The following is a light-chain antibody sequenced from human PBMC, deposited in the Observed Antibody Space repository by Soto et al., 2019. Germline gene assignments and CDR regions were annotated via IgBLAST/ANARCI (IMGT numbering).Light chain of an antibody. V-gene: IGKV4-1*01. CDR3: QQYYGSPET. CDR2: WAS. Sequence: ILLSQTPATMTVSLGERATINCKSSQTFLYSPNNKNYLAWYQQKPGQPPKLLIYWASTRESGVPDRFTGSGSATDFTLTVTSLQAEDVAVYYCQQYYGSPETLGQGTKVDIK. CDR1: QTFLYSPNNKNY. J-gene: IGKJ2*01.